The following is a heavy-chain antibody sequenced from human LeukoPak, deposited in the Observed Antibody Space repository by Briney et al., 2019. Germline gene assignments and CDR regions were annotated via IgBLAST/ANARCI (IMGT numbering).Heavy chain of an antibody. J-gene: IGHJ4*02. D-gene: IGHD3-22*01. V-gene: IGHV3-30*18. CDR1: GFTFSSYG. CDR3: AKDHWVFYDSSGYPDY. CDR2: ISYDGSNK. Sequence: GGSLRLSCAASGFTFSSYGMHWVRQAPGKGLEWVAVISYDGSNKYYADSVKGRFTISRDNSKNTLYLQMNSLRAEDTAVYYCAKDHWVFYDSSGYPDYWGQGTLVTVSS.